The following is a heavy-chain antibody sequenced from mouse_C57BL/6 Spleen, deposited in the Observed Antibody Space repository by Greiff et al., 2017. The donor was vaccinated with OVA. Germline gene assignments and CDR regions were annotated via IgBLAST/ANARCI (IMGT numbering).Heavy chain of an antibody. CDR2: INPNNGGT. CDR1: GYTFTDSY. V-gene: IGHV1-26*01. CDR3: ARSGDGYDY. J-gene: IGHJ2*01. D-gene: IGHD2-3*01. Sequence: VQLQQSGPELVKPGASVKISCKASGYTFTDSYMHWVKQSHGKSLEWIGDINPNNGGTSYNQKFKGKATLTVDKSSSTAYMELRSLTSEDSAVYYCARSGDGYDYWGQGTTLTVSS.